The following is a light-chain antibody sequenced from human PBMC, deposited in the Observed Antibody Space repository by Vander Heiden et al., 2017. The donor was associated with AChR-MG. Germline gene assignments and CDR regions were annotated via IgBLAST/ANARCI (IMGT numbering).Light chain of an antibody. J-gene: IGLJ3*02. V-gene: IGLV1-44*01. CDR2: RNN. CDR3: AAWDDSLKGGV. CDR1: SSNIGSNT. Sequence: QSVLTQPPSASGTPGQRVTISCSGSSSNIGSNTVTWYQQLPGTAPKLLTYRNNQRPAGVPDRFSGSKSGTSASLAISGLQPEDEADYYCAAWDDSLKGGVFGGGTKLTVL.